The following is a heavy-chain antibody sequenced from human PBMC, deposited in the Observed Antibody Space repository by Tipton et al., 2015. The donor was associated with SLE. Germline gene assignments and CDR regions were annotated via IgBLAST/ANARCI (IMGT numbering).Heavy chain of an antibody. V-gene: IGHV4-61*09. J-gene: IGHJ5*02. Sequence: TLSLTCTVSGGSISSGFYYWNWIRQPAGKGLEWIGHIYSSGTTNYNPPLKSRVTISVDTSKKQFSLKLSSVTAADTAVYYCARVGHGDYVGYFDPLGQGTLVTVSS. CDR1: GGSISSGFYY. CDR2: IYSSGTT. CDR3: ARVGHGDYVGYFDP. D-gene: IGHD4-17*01.